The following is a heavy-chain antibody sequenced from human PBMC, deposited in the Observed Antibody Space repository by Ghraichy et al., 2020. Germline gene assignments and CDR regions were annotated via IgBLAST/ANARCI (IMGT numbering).Heavy chain of an antibody. CDR1: GFTFGSYS. CDR3: ARGSRVVRFYYYDGMDV. J-gene: IGHJ6*02. CDR2: ITSTSSFI. V-gene: IGHV3-48*02. Sequence: GGSLRLSCVVSGFTFGSYSMNLVRQSPGKRLEWVSYITSTSSFISYADSVKGRFTISRNNAQNSLSLQMNSLTDEDTAVYYCARGSRVVRFYYYDGMDVWGQGTTVTVSS. D-gene: IGHD4-23*01.